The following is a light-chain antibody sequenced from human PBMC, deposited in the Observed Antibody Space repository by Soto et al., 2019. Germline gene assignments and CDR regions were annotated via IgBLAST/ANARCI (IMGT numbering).Light chain of an antibody. CDR3: QQYHRWPLT. Sequence: ETVMTQSPATLSVSPGDRVTLSCRASQSVRSNSAWYQQKPGQTPRLLFYGASTRATGIPARFSGSGYGTEFTLTISSLQSEDFAVYYCQQYHRWPLTFGGGTKV. V-gene: IGKV3-15*01. CDR1: QSVRSN. CDR2: GAS. J-gene: IGKJ4*01.